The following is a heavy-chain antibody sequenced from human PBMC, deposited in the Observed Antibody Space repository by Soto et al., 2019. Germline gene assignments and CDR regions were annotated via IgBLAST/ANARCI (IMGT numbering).Heavy chain of an antibody. CDR3: ARGFWLRSGLFDY. J-gene: IGHJ4*02. D-gene: IGHD5-12*01. CDR1: GFTFSRYA. V-gene: IGHV3-30*14. Sequence: QVQLVESGGGVVQPGRSLRLSCAASGFTFSRYAMHWVRQAPGKGLEWVALISYDGSHKYYADSVKGRFTISRDNSKNTLYLQMNSLRAEDTAVYYCARGFWLRSGLFDYWGQGTLVTVSS. CDR2: ISYDGSHK.